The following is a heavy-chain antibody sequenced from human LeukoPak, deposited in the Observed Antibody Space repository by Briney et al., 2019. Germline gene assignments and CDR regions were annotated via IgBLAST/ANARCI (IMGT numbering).Heavy chain of an antibody. CDR1: GFTVSSSY. J-gene: IGHJ4*02. Sequence: QPGGSLRLSCAASGFTVSSSYMNWVRQAPGKGLGWVSVIYTGGSTYYADSVKGRFTISRDNSKNTLYLQMNSLRAEDTAVYYCARDANKKNYFDCWGQGTLVTVSS. V-gene: IGHV3-53*01. D-gene: IGHD2/OR15-2a*01. CDR3: ARDANKKNYFDC. CDR2: IYTGGST.